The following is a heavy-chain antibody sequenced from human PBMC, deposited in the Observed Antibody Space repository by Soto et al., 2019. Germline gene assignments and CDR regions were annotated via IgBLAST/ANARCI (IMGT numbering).Heavy chain of an antibody. D-gene: IGHD1-26*01. CDR2: ISASGGST. V-gene: IGHV3-23*01. J-gene: IGHJ6*02. CDR1: GLTVRNYA. CDR3: ANGPLGGLDPPYGRDV. Sequence: EVQLLESGGGLVQPGGSLRLSCAASGLTVRNYAMCWVRQAPGKGLEWVSTISASGGSTYYADSVKGRFTISKDNSKNTLDLQRNSLRADDTAVYYCANGPLGGLDPPYGRDVWGHGTTVTFAS.